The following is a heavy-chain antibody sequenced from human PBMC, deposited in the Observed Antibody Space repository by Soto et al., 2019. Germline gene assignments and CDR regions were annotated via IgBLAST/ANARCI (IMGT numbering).Heavy chain of an antibody. V-gene: IGHV1-18*01. J-gene: IGHJ4*02. Sequence: QAHLVQSGPGVKKPGASVKVSCKGSGYIFNSYGIAWVRQAPGQGLEWMGWISAHNGKTEYAQKFQGRVTVTRDTSTSTAYLELRSLRSDDTALYYCARGRYGDYWGQGALVTVSS. CDR1: GYIFNSYG. D-gene: IGHD4-17*01. CDR2: ISAHNGKT. CDR3: ARGRYGDY.